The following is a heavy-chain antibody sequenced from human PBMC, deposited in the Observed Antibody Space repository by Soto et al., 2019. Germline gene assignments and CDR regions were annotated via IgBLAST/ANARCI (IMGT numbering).Heavy chain of an antibody. V-gene: IGHV4-59*01. J-gene: IGHJ5*02. D-gene: IGHD3-10*01. Sequence: PSETLSLTCTVSGGSISSYYWSWIRQPPGKXLEWIGYIYYSGSTNYNPSLKSRVTISVDTSKNQFSLKLSSVTAADTAVYYCARAGYYGSGSYYNVFWFDPWGQGTLVTVSS. CDR1: GGSISSYY. CDR2: IYYSGST. CDR3: ARAGYYGSGSYYNVFWFDP.